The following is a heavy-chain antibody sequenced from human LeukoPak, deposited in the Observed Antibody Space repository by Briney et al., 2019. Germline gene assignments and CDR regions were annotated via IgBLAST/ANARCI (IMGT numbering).Heavy chain of an antibody. D-gene: IGHD3-10*01. CDR1: GGSISSGGYS. J-gene: IGHJ4*02. Sequence: SETLSLTCAVSGGSISSGGYSWSWIRQPPGKGLEWIGYIYYSGSTNYNPSLKSRVTISVDTSKNQFSLKLSSVTAADTAVYYCARIITMVRGVIDYWGQGTLVTVSS. V-gene: IGHV4-61*08. CDR3: ARIITMVRGVIDY. CDR2: IYYSGST.